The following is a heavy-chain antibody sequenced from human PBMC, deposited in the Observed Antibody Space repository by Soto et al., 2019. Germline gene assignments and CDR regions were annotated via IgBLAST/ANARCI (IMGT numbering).Heavy chain of an antibody. V-gene: IGHV4-61*01. D-gene: IGHD1-20*01. J-gene: IGHJ4*02. CDR3: AKDINPFNAAHSPPDY. Sequence: ASETLSLTCTVSGVSVSSGSFYWAWTRQPPGKGLEWIGFGSYSGTTNYKPSLKSRVTISVDTSRSQISLKVSSLTAADTALYYCAKDINPFNAAHSPPDYWGQGTLVTVSS. CDR1: GVSVSSGSFY. CDR2: GSYSGTT.